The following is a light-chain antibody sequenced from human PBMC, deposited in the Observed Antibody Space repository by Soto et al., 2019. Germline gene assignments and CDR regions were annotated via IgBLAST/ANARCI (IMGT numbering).Light chain of an antibody. CDR2: EVS. V-gene: IGLV2-14*01. Sequence: QSALTQPASMSGSPGQSITISCTGTSNDVGGYNYVSWYQQHPGKAPKLMIFEVSNRPSGVSNRFPGSKSGNTASLTISGLQAEDEAYYYCCSYTSTNSRVFGGGTKVTVL. CDR1: SNDVGGYNY. CDR3: CSYTSTNSRV. J-gene: IGLJ3*02.